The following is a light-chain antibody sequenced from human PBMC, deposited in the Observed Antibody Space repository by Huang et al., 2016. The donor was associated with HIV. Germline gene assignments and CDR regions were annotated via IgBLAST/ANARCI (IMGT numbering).Light chain of an antibody. Sequence: DILLTQSPSSLSASVGDRVTITCRASQNINTYLNWYQQKPGKAPNLLIHSASTLQTGVPSRFSGSGSGTDVTLTVNSLQPEDSATYYCQQGYSALITFDQGTRL. CDR3: QQGYSALIT. CDR1: QNINTY. J-gene: IGKJ5*01. V-gene: IGKV1-39*01. CDR2: SAS.